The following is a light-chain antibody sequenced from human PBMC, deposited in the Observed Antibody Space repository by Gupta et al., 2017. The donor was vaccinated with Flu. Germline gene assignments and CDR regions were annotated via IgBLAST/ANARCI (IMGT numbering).Light chain of an antibody. Sequence: QPVLTPESSLSVSTGGTVTLTCALTSGSVSSAHYRSWYQQSAGHPTRRLIYSANIRSSGAPDRFSGSCGGNTAVLTIAGAEAEEECSYFGKMYMSNDIWIFGGGTKLTVL. CDR1: SGSVSSAHY. J-gene: IGLJ2*01. V-gene: IGLV8-61*01. CDR3: KMYMSNDIWI. CDR2: SAN.